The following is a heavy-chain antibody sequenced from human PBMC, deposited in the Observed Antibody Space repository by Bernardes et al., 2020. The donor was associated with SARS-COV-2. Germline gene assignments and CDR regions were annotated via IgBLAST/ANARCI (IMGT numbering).Heavy chain of an antibody. CDR1: GYTLTELS. Sequence: ASVKVSCKVSGYTLTELSMHWVRQAPGQGLEWMGGFDPEDGETNYAQKFQGRVTMTEDTSTDTAYMELSSLRSEDTAVYYCATAIAADGNPDDYYYYYGMEVWGQGTPGIVSS. D-gene: IGHD6-13*01. J-gene: IGHJ6*02. CDR3: ATAIAADGNPDDYYYYYGMEV. CDR2: FDPEDGET. V-gene: IGHV1-24*01.